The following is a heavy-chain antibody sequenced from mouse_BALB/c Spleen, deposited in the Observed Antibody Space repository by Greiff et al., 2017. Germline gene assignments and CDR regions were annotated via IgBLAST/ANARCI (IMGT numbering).Heavy chain of an antibody. Sequence: EVQLQQSGPELVKPGASVKISCKASGYSFTGYYMHWVKQSHVKSLEWIGRINPYNGATSYNQNFKDKASLTVDKSSSTAYMELHSLTSEDSAVYYCARSEYGNPMDYWGQGTSVTVSS. CDR2: INPYNGAT. V-gene: IGHV1-26*01. CDR3: ARSEYGNPMDY. D-gene: IGHD2-10*02. J-gene: IGHJ4*01. CDR1: GYSFTGYY.